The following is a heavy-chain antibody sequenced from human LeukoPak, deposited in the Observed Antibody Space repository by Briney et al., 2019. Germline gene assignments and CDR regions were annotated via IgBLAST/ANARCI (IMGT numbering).Heavy chain of an antibody. CDR2: ISSSSSYI. CDR3: ARDEHTAVAGTSYYYGMDV. CDR1: GFTFSSYS. Sequence: GGSLRLSCAASGFTFSSYSMNWVRQAPGKGLEWVSSISSSSSYIYYADSVKGRFTISRDNAKNSLYLQMNSLRAEDTAVYYCARDEHTAVAGTSYYYGMDVWGQGTTVTVSS. J-gene: IGHJ6*02. V-gene: IGHV3-21*01. D-gene: IGHD6-19*01.